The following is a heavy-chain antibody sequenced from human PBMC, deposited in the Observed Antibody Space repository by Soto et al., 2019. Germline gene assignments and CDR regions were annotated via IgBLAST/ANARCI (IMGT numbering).Heavy chain of an antibody. Sequence: EVQLLESGGDLVQPGGSLRLSCVASGFTFSNDDLSWVRQASGKGLEWVSAITAGGFNTYYADSVKGRFTISRDNSKNTLYQQMNSLRAEDTAVYDCAKNIGGFSGYANFDYWGQGTLVTVSS. V-gene: IGHV3-23*01. J-gene: IGHJ4*02. CDR2: ITAGGFNT. CDR1: GFTFSNDD. CDR3: AKNIGGFSGYANFDY. D-gene: IGHD5-12*01.